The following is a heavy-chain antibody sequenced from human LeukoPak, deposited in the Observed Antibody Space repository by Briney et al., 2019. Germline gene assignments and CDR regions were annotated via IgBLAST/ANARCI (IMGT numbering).Heavy chain of an antibody. CDR1: GGTFSSYA. Sequence: ASVKVSCKASGGTFSSYAISWVRQAPGQGLEWMGGIIPIFGTANYAQKFQGRVTITADESTSTAYMELSSLRSEDTAVYYCAREISDFWSGHNYYYGMAVWGQGTTVTVSS. J-gene: IGHJ6*02. CDR3: AREISDFWSGHNYYYGMAV. CDR2: IIPIFGTA. D-gene: IGHD3-3*01. V-gene: IGHV1-69*13.